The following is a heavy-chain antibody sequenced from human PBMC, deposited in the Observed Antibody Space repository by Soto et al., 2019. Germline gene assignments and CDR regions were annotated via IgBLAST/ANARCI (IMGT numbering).Heavy chain of an antibody. CDR1: GFTVSSNY. CDR3: ARSERDFYYGSGSYYKSYYYGMDV. D-gene: IGHD3-10*01. CDR2: IYSGGST. Sequence: GSLRLSCAASGFTVSSNYMSWVRQAPGKGLEWVSLIYSGGSTYYADSVKGRFTISRDNSKNTLYLQMNSLRAEDTAVYYCARSERDFYYGSGSYYKSYYYGMDVWGQGTTVTVSS. J-gene: IGHJ6*02. V-gene: IGHV3-66*01.